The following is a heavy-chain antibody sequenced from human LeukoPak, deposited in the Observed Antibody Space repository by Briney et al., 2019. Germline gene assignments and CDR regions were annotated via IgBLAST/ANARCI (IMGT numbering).Heavy chain of an antibody. D-gene: IGHD2-2*01. J-gene: IGHJ4*02. CDR1: GFTFSNNS. Sequence: GGSLRLSCAASGFTFSNNSMNWVRQAPGKGLEWVSSISSSGHYIYHADSVKGRFTISRDNAKNSLYLQMNSLRAEDTAVYYCAKSSTGWIFDYWGQGTLVTVSS. V-gene: IGHV3-21*06. CDR2: ISSSGHYI. CDR3: AKSSTGWIFDY.